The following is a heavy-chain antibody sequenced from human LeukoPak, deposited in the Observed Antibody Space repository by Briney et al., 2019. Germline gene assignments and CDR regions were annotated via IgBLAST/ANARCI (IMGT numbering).Heavy chain of an antibody. Sequence: GGSLRLSCAASGFTFSTYWMNWVRQAPGKGLEWVANIKQDGSEKYYVDSVKGRFTLSRDSAKNSLYLQMNSLRAENTAVYYCARAEWSNWYFDLWGRGTLVTVSS. V-gene: IGHV3-7*03. CDR3: ARAEWSNWYFDL. J-gene: IGHJ2*01. D-gene: IGHD3-3*01. CDR1: GFTFSTYW. CDR2: IKQDGSEK.